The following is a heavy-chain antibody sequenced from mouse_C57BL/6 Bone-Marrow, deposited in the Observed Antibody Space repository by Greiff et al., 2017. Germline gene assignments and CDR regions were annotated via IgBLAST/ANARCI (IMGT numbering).Heavy chain of an antibody. Sequence: VQLQQPGAELVMPGASVKLSCKASGYTFTSYWMHWVKQRPGQGLEWIGEIDPSDSYTNYNQKFKGKYTLTVDKSSSPTYMQLSSLPSEDSAVYSCAITTVVHYYAMDYWGQGTSVTVSS. V-gene: IGHV1-69*01. CDR2: IDPSDSYT. D-gene: IGHD1-1*01. CDR3: AITTVVHYYAMDY. CDR1: GYTFTSYW. J-gene: IGHJ4*01.